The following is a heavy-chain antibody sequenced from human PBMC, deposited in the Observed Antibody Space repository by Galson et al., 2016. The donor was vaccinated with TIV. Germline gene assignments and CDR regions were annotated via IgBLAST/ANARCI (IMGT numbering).Heavy chain of an antibody. CDR3: ASVAWFPGLSLDN. V-gene: IGHV1-24*01. J-gene: IGHJ4*02. Sequence: CKVSGDSLSDLSMRWVRQAPGKGLEWMAGFGPEQHKKIYAQKLEGRVTLTDDTSTDTAFLELSSLSFEDTAVYYCASVAWFPGLSLDNWGQGTLVIVSS. CDR2: FGPEQHKK. D-gene: IGHD2/OR15-2a*01. CDR1: GDSLSDLS.